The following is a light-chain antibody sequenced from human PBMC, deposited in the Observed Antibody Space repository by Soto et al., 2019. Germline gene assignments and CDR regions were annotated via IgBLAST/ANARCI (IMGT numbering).Light chain of an antibody. V-gene: IGKV1-39*01. CDR1: QSISSY. Sequence: DIQMTQSPSSLSASVGDRVTITCRASQSISSYLNWYQQKPGKAPKLLIYAGSSLQSGVPSRFSGSGSGTDFTLTISSPQPEDFATYYCQQSYSTRWTFGQGTKVEIK. J-gene: IGKJ1*01. CDR3: QQSYSTRWT. CDR2: AGS.